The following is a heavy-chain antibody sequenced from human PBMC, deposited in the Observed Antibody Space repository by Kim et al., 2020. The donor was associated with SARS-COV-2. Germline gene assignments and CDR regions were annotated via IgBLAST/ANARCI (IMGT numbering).Heavy chain of an antibody. D-gene: IGHD6-13*01. J-gene: IGHJ5*02. CDR2: INHSGST. Sequence: SETLSLTCAVYGGSFSGYYWSWIRQPPGKGLEWIGEINHSGSTNYNPSLKSRVTISVDTSKNQFSLKRSSVTAADTSVYYCARGGSGSSWYFRIETRFDPWGQGTLVTVSS. CDR3: ARGGSGSSWYFRIETRFDP. CDR1: GGSFSGYY. V-gene: IGHV4-34*01.